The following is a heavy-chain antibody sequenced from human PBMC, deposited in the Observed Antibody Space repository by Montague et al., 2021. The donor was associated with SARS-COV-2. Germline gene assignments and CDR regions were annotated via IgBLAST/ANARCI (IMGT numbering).Heavy chain of an antibody. CDR3: ARGMGGSYLYYFDY. CDR2: IYYSGST. Sequence: SETLSLTCTVSGGSISSYYWSWIRQPPGKGLEWIGYIYYSGSTNYNPSLKRRVTISVDMSKNQFSLKLSSVTAADTAVYYCARGMGGSYLYYFDYWGQGTLVTVSS. D-gene: IGHD1-26*01. CDR1: GGSISSYY. V-gene: IGHV4-59*01. J-gene: IGHJ4*02.